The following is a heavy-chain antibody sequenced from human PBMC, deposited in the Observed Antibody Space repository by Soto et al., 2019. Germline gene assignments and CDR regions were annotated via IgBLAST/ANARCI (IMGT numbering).Heavy chain of an antibody. CDR2: ISGSGGST. CDR3: ARAREYY. Sequence: PWGSLLICCAASDFTFSIYAMSWVRQAPGKGLEWVSAISGSGGSTYYADSVKGRFTISRDNSKNTLYLQMNSLRAEDTAVYYCARAREYYWGQGTMVTVSS. CDR1: DFTFSIYA. J-gene: IGHJ4*02. V-gene: IGHV3-23*01.